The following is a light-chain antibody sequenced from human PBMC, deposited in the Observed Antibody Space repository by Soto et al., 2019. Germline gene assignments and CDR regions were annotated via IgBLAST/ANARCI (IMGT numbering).Light chain of an antibody. CDR1: QGISNS. V-gene: IGKV1-27*01. CDR3: QQYNSAPLT. J-gene: IGKJ3*01. Sequence: DIQMTQSPSSLSAFVGGRVTITCRASQGISNSLAWYQQKPGKGPKLLIYAASTLQSGVPSRFSGSGSGTDLTLTISSLQPEDVASSYCQQYNSAPLTFGPGTKVDIK. CDR2: AAS.